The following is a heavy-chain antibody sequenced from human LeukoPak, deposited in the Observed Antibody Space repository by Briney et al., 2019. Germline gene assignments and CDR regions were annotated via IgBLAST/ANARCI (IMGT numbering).Heavy chain of an antibody. J-gene: IGHJ5*02. CDR2: IYTSGST. CDR1: GGSISSGSYY. Sequence: NASETLSLTCTVSGGSISSGSYYWSWIRQPAGKGLEWIGRIYTSGSTNYNPSLKSRVTISVDTSKNQFSLKLSSVTAADTAVYYCARGRVRWFDPLGQRTLVTVSS. CDR3: ARGRVRWFDP. V-gene: IGHV4-61*02.